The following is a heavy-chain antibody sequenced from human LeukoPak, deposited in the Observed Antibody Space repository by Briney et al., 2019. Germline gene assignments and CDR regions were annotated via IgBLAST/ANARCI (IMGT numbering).Heavy chain of an antibody. V-gene: IGHV3-23*01. CDR2: ISGGGGSR. J-gene: IGHJ4*02. CDR1: GITFSTYS. CDR3: AKVPHITMIVVVITGYFDY. Sequence: GGSLRLSCEASGITFSTYSMAWVRQAPGKGLEWVSGISGGGGSRDYADSVKGRFTISRDNSKNTLYLQMNSLRAEDTAVYYCAKVPHITMIVVVITGYFDYWGQGTLVTVSS. D-gene: IGHD3-22*01.